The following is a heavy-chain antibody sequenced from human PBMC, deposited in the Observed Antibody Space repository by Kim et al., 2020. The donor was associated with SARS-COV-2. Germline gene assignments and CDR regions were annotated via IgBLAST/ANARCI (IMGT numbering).Heavy chain of an antibody. J-gene: IGHJ4*02. CDR2: IDGSDGTT. D-gene: IGHD2-2*03. V-gene: IGHV3-23*01. Sequence: GGSLRLSCTTSGFTFTGYAMSWVRQAPGTGLEWVSSIDGSDGTTYYVDSVKGRFTISRDNSKNTLYLQMSNLRADDTAVYYCMKGGWGWIWDHWGQGTLV. CDR3: MKGGWGWIWDH. CDR1: GFTFTGYA.